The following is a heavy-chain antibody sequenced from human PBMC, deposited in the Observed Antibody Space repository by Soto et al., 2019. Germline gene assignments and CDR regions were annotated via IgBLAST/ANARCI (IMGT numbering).Heavy chain of an antibody. CDR1: GGTFSSYT. Sequence: ASVKVSCKASGGTFSSYTISWVRQAPGQGLEWMGRIIPILGIANYAQKFQGRVTITADKSTSTAYMELSSLRSEDTAVYYCASAHLKYCSSTSCQNHFDYWGQGTLVTVSS. J-gene: IGHJ4*02. D-gene: IGHD2-2*01. CDR3: ASAHLKYCSSTSCQNHFDY. V-gene: IGHV1-69*02. CDR2: IIPILGIA.